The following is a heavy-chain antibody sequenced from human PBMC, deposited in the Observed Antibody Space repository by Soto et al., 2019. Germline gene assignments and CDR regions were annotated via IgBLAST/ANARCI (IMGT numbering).Heavy chain of an antibody. V-gene: IGHV4-4*02. CDR2: SHQSGNT. CDR1: GVSISSHDW. Sequence: QVQLQESGPGLVKPSGTLSLTCAVSGVSISSHDWWTWVRQPPGKGLEWIGESHQSGNTHYNSSLESRVTISLYKSKNQLSLQLTSVTVADTAVYYCATRDTGRVYWGQGTLVTVSS. D-gene: IGHD5-18*01. J-gene: IGHJ4*02. CDR3: ATRDTGRVY.